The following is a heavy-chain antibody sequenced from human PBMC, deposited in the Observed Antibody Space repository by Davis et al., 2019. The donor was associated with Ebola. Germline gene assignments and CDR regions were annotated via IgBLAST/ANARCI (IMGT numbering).Heavy chain of an antibody. CDR3: ATDGSYWHPDY. V-gene: IGHV3-21*01. CDR2: ISSDSDYI. J-gene: IGHJ4*02. CDR1: GFTFSTYS. D-gene: IGHD1-26*01. Sequence: PGGSLRLSCAASGFTFSTYSMSWVRQAPGKGLEWVSSISSDSDYIYYADSAKGRFTISRDNAKNSLYLQMNSLRAEDTAVYYCATDGSYWHPDYWGQGTLVTVSS.